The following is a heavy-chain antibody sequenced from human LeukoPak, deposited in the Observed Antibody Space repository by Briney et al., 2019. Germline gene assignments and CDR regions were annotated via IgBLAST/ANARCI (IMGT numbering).Heavy chain of an antibody. CDR2: INPNSGGT. D-gene: IGHD3-22*01. V-gene: IGHV1-2*02. CDR1: EYTFTGYY. Sequence: ASVKVSCKASEYTFTGYYMHWVRQAPGQGLEWMGWINPNSGGTNYAQKLQGRVTMTRDTSISTAYMELSRLRSDDTAVYYCARDPLNYYDSSGGGDYYGMDVWGQGTTVTVSS. J-gene: IGHJ6*02. CDR3: ARDPLNYYDSSGGGDYYGMDV.